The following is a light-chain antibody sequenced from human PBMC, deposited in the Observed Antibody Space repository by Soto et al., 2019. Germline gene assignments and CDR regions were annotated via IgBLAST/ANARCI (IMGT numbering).Light chain of an antibody. Sequence: EIVLTQSPGTLSLSPGERATLSCRASQSVSSSYLAWYQQKPGQAPRLLIYGASSRATSIPDRFSGSGSGTDSTLTISRLEPEDFAVYYCQQYGSSPPWTFGQGTKVEIK. CDR2: GAS. CDR1: QSVSSSY. V-gene: IGKV3-20*01. CDR3: QQYGSSPPWT. J-gene: IGKJ1*01.